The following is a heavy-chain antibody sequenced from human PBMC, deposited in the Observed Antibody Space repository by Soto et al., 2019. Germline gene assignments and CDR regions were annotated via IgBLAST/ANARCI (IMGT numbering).Heavy chain of an antibody. CDR3: ASHDSNRVASDFDN. J-gene: IGHJ4*02. D-gene: IGHD6-13*01. Sequence: PSETLSLTCTVTGGSISTSSYYWAWIRQPPRKGLEWIGSIYYTGTTDYDASFKNRVTISADTSKNRFSLTLTSVSAADTAAYYCASHDSNRVASDFDNCGQEIPVTISS. CDR1: GGSISTSSYY. V-gene: IGHV4-39*01. CDR2: IYYTGTT.